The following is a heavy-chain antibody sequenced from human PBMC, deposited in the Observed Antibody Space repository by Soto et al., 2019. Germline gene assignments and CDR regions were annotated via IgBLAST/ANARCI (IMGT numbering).Heavy chain of an antibody. CDR2: IWYDGSNK. CDR3: ARDREWELPEGGAFDI. Sequence: GGSLRLSCAASGFTFSSYGMHWVRQAPGKGLEWVAVIWYDGSNKYYADSVKGRFTISRDNSKNTLYLQMNSLRAEDTAVYYCARDREWELPEGGAFDIWGQGTMVTVSS. J-gene: IGHJ3*02. CDR1: GFTFSSYG. D-gene: IGHD1-26*01. V-gene: IGHV3-33*01.